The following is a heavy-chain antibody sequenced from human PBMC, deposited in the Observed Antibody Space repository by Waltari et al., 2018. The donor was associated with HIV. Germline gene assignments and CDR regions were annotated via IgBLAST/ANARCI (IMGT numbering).Heavy chain of an antibody. Sequence: EVQLVESGGGLVQPGESLKLSCAASGFTFSRSAIHWVRQAPGKGLDLIGRIRSKANGYTTAYGASVKGRFIISRDDSKNTAYLQMSSLKTEDTALFYCTRLSGNDAFDVWGQGTLVTVSS. CDR2: IRSKANGYTT. CDR1: GFTFSRSA. D-gene: IGHD1-1*01. V-gene: IGHV3-73*02. J-gene: IGHJ3*01. CDR3: TRLSGNDAFDV.